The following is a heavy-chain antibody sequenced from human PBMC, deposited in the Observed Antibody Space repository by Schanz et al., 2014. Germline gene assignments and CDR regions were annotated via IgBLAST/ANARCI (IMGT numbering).Heavy chain of an antibody. V-gene: IGHV3-11*01. CDR3: ARDLISSGWYG. CDR1: GFTFSDYY. J-gene: IGHJ4*01. D-gene: IGHD6-19*01. Sequence: VLLLESGGRVERPGGSLRLSCAASGFTFSDYYMSWIRQAPGKGLEWVSYISNSGTTIYYADSVKGRFTISRDNAKNSLYLQMNSLRVEHTAVYCFARDLISSGWYGWGQGTLVTVSS. CDR2: ISNSGTTI.